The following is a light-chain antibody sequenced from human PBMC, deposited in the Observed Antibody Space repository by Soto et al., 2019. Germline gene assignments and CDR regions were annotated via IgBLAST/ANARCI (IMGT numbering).Light chain of an antibody. CDR3: HQRQSWPRT. CDR2: SAS. J-gene: IGKJ1*01. Sequence: SVLKQSPATLSSSPGETANLSCRASQYVGTTLAWYQHKPGQAPRLLIYSASNRATGIPARFSGSGSGTDFTLTINSLAPEDFAIYYCHQRQSWPRTFGQGTKVDIK. CDR1: QYVGTT. V-gene: IGKV3-11*01.